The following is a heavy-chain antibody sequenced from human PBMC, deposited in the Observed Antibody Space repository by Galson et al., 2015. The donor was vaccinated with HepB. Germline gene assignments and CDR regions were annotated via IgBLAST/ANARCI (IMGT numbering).Heavy chain of an antibody. J-gene: IGHJ5*02. D-gene: IGHD3-10*01. Sequence: SLRLSCAASGFVFSNYAMSWVRQAPGKGLEWVSVISSNGGRTYYADPVKGRFTISRDNSKNTLYVQMNSPRAEDTAIYYCAKGGYYGSGSFDPWGQGTLVSVSS. V-gene: IGHV3-23*01. CDR2: ISSNGGRT. CDR1: GFVFSNYA. CDR3: AKGGYYGSGSFDP.